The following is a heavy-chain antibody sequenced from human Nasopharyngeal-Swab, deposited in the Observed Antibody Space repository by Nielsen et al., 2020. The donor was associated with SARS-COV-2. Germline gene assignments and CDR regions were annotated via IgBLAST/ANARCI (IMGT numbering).Heavy chain of an antibody. CDR3: FIGHYMDS. Sequence: GESLKISCEASGLTFSAFWMRWVRQAPGRGLEWVANIKEDGNEQYYADSVKGRFTISRDNGKNSLFLEMNSLRAEDTAIYYCFIGHYMDSWGKGTAVIVSS. CDR2: IKEDGNEQ. CDR1: GLTFSAFW. J-gene: IGHJ6*03. V-gene: IGHV3-7*01.